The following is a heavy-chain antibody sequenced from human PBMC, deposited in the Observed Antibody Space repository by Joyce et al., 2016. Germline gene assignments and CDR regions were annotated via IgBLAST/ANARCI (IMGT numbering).Heavy chain of an antibody. CDR1: GFTFSSSS. CDR2: LSSSSSYI. J-gene: IGHJ4*02. D-gene: IGHD2-8*01. V-gene: IGHV3-21*01. Sequence: EVQLVESGGGLVKPGGSLRLSCAASGFTFSSSSMRWVRQAPGKGLEWISALSSSSSYIKYTDSVKGRFTISRDNAKNSLYLQMNSLRVEDTAVYYCARSSYTNGIFDYWGQGTLVTVSS. CDR3: ARSSYTNGIFDY.